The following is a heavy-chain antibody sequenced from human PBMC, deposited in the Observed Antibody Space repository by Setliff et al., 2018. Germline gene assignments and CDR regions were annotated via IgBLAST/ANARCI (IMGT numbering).Heavy chain of an antibody. D-gene: IGHD3-22*01. J-gene: IGHJ6*03. Sequence: GGSLRLSCAASGFTFSSYAMHWVRQAPGKGLEWVSYISSSSSTIYYADSVKGRFTISRDNAKNSLYLQMNSLRAEDTAVYYCARDPGLHYDSSYYYMDVWGKGTTVTVSS. CDR1: GFTFSSYA. CDR3: ARDPGLHYDSSYYYMDV. V-gene: IGHV3-48*01. CDR2: ISSSSSTI.